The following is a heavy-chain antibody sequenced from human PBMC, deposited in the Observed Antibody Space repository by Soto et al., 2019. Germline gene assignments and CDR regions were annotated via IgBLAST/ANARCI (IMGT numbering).Heavy chain of an antibody. Sequence: LRLSCAASGFTFGSYWMSWVRQAPGEGLEWVANINPGGREKNYVDSVKGRFSISRDDAEKSHHLQMNSLRVEDTAVYYCAKYGAGSYGAYALDMWGQGTMVTVSS. CDR3: AKYGAGSYGAYALDM. J-gene: IGHJ3*02. CDR2: INPGGREK. CDR1: GFTFGSYW. V-gene: IGHV3-7*01. D-gene: IGHD3-10*01.